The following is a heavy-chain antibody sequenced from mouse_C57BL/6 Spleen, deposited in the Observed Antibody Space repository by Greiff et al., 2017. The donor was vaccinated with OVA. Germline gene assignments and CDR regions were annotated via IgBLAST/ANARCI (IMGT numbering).Heavy chain of an antibody. Sequence: EVQGVESGGDLVKPGGSLKLSCAASGFTFSSYGMSWVRQTPDKRLEWVATISSGGSYTDYTDSVKGRFTISRDNAQTTPYLRMRSLKSEDTAIYYCARQAGYAMDYWGQGTSVTVSS. J-gene: IGHJ4*01. CDR1: GFTFSSYG. CDR3: ARQAGYAMDY. CDR2: ISSGGSYT. V-gene: IGHV5-6*01. D-gene: IGHD3-3*01.